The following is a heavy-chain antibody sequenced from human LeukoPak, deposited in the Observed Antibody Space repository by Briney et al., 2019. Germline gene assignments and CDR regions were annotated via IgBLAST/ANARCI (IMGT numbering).Heavy chain of an antibody. CDR3: ARDRGYTQDY. D-gene: IGHD5-12*01. CDR1: GFTFSTYW. Sequence: GGSLRLSCAASGFTFSTYWMHWVRQAPGKGLVWVSHIRTDGSTTTYADSVKGRFTISRDNAKNTLYLQMNSLRAEDTAVYYCARDRGYTQDYWGQGTLATVSS. V-gene: IGHV3-74*01. CDR2: IRTDGSTT. J-gene: IGHJ4*02.